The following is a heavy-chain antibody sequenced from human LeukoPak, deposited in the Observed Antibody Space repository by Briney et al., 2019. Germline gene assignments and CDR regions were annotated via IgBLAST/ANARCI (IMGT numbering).Heavy chain of an antibody. CDR3: ARVKYYYDSSGTFDY. J-gene: IGHJ4*02. CDR2: IIPIFGTA. CDR1: GYTFTSYG. V-gene: IGHV1-69*13. Sequence: EASVKVSCKASGYTFTSYGISWVRQAPGQGLEWMGGIIPIFGTANYAQKFQGRVTITADESTSTAYMELSSLRSEDTAVYYCARVKYYYDSSGTFDYWGQGTLVTVSS. D-gene: IGHD3-22*01.